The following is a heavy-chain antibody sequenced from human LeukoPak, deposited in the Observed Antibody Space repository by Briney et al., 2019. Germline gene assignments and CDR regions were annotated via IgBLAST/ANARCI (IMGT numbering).Heavy chain of an antibody. Sequence: PGGSLRLSCAASGFTFSSYSTNWVRQAPGKGLEWVSFISSSSSTIYYADSVKGRFTISRDNAKNSLYLQMNSLRDEDTAVYYCARDRSDYYYDSSGYYSYDAFDIWGQGTMVTVSS. V-gene: IGHV3-48*02. J-gene: IGHJ3*02. CDR2: ISSSSSTI. CDR3: ARDRSDYYYDSSGYYSYDAFDI. CDR1: GFTFSSYS. D-gene: IGHD3-22*01.